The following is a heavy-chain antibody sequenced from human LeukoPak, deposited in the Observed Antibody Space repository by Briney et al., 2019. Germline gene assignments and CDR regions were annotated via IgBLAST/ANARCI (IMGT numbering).Heavy chain of an antibody. V-gene: IGHV3-30*02. CDR2: IRYDGSNK. Sequence: GGSLRLSCAASGFTFSSYGMHWVRQAPGKGLEWVAFIRYDGSNKYYADSVKGRFTISRDNSKNTLYLQMNSLRAEDTAVYYCAKGPAMVRGTFDPWGQGTLVTVSS. J-gene: IGHJ5*02. CDR3: AKGPAMVRGTFDP. D-gene: IGHD3-10*01. CDR1: GFTFSSYG.